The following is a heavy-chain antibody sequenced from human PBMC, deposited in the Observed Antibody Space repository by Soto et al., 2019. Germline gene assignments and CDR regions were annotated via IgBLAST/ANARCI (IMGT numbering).Heavy chain of an antibody. V-gene: IGHV3-33*01. Sequence: WGSLTVSCVSPVFKFRSYGIPWVRQAPGKGLEFLAVIWFDGSKKYYADSVKGRFTISRDNSKNTVYLDMNSLTADDSGVFYCARAHTMMIMDRFDPWGQGTLVTVSS. CDR3: ARAHTMMIMDRFDP. CDR2: IWFDGSKK. D-gene: IGHD3-16*01. J-gene: IGHJ5*01. CDR1: VFKFRSYG.